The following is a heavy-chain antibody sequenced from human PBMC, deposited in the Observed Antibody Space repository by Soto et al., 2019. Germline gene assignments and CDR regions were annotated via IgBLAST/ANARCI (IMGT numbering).Heavy chain of an antibody. D-gene: IGHD5-12*01. J-gene: IGHJ5*02. V-gene: IGHV3-33*01. Sequence: QVQLVESGGGVVQPGRSLRLSCAASGFTFSTYGIHWVRQAPGKGLEWVAAIFYDGSRKFYTDSAKGRFTISRDNSKNTVYLQMNGLRAEDTAVYYCARDQAEIVAAPIDGNALSNWFDPWGQGTLVTVSS. CDR1: GFTFSTYG. CDR3: ARDQAEIVAAPIDGNALSNWFDP. CDR2: IFYDGSRK.